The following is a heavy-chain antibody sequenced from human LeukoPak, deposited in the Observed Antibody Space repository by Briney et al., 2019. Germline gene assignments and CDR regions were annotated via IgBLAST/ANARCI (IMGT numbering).Heavy chain of an antibody. CDR2: IYYSGST. V-gene: IGHV4-30-4*01. CDR1: GGSISSGDYY. J-gene: IGHJ3*02. Sequence: SQTLSLTCTVSGGSISSGDYYWSWIRQPPEKGLEWIGYIYYSGSTYYNPSLKSRVTISVDTSKNQFSLKLSSVTAADTAVYYCARVDFYDSSGYYSPTPRWNAFDIWGQGTMVTVSS. CDR3: ARVDFYDSSGYYSPTPRWNAFDI. D-gene: IGHD3-22*01.